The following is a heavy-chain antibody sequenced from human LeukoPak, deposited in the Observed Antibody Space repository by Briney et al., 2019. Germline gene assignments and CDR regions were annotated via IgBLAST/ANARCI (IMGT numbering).Heavy chain of an antibody. Sequence: GASVKVSCKASGYTFTSYGISWVRQGPGQGLEWVGWISAYNGNTNYAQKLQGRVTMTTDTSTSTAYMELRSLRSDDTAVYYCARDGYCSGGSCCFLAPFDYWGQGTLVTVSS. CDR2: ISAYNGNT. D-gene: IGHD2-15*01. CDR3: ARDGYCSGGSCCFLAPFDY. CDR1: GYTFTSYG. J-gene: IGHJ4*02. V-gene: IGHV1-18*01.